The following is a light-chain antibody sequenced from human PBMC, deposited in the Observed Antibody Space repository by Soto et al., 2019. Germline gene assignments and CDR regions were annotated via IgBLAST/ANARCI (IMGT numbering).Light chain of an antibody. V-gene: IGLV2-14*01. J-gene: IGLJ2*01. CDR1: SSDVGGYDY. Sequence: QSALTQPASVSGSPGQSITIYCTGTSSDVGGYDYVSWYQQHPGRAPKLLIFEVSNRPSGVSNRFSGSKSGNTASLTISGLQAEDEADYYCSSYTSSNTPVFGGGTKVTVL. CDR3: SSYTSSNTPV. CDR2: EVS.